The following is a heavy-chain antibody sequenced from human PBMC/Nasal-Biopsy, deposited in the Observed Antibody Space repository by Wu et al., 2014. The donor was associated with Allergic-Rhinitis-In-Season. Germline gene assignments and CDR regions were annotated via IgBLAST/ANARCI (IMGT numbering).Heavy chain of an antibody. CDR2: IYASGST. CDR3: ARHVTNVEEGKLYYMDV. Sequence: TLSLTCSISGGSISTYYWSWIRQPAGKGLEWIGRIYASGSTKYNPSLKSGVTISVDTSKNQFSLKLTSVTAADTAVYYCARHVTNVEEGKLYYMDVWGKGTTVTVSS. D-gene: IGHD3-3*01. J-gene: IGHJ6*03. V-gene: IGHV4-4*07. CDR1: GGSISTYY.